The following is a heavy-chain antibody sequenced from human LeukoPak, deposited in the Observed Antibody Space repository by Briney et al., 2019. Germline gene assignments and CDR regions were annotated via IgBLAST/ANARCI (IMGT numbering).Heavy chain of an antibody. V-gene: IGHV3-66*01. CDR3: ARDLGRNEFQH. CDR1: GFTVSSKY. J-gene: IGHJ1*01. Sequence: HPGGSLRLSCAASGFTVSSKYTSWVRQAPGKGLEWVSVIYSGGSTAYADSVKGRFTISRDNSKNTLYLQMNSLRAEDTAVYYCARDLGRNEFQHWGQGTLVTVSP. CDR2: IYSGGST. D-gene: IGHD7-27*01.